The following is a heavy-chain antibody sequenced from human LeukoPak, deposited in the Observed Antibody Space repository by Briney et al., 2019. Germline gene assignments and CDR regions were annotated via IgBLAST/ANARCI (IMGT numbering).Heavy chain of an antibody. CDR1: GYTFTSYG. CDR3: ARVVGKLEHYYYYYMDV. CDR2: ISAYNGNT. V-gene: IGHV1-18*01. D-gene: IGHD1/OR15-1a*01. Sequence: ASVKVSCKASGYTFTSYGISWVRQAPGQGLEWMGWISAYNGNTNYAQKLQGRVTMTTDTSTSTAYMELRSLRSDDTAVYYCARVVGKLEHYYYYYMDVWGKGTTVTVSS. J-gene: IGHJ6*03.